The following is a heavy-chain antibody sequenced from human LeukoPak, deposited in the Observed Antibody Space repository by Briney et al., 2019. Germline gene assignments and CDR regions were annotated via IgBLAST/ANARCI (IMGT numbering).Heavy chain of an antibody. J-gene: IGHJ5*02. CDR3: ARCRYFDWLFSSMNWFDP. D-gene: IGHD3-9*01. CDR2: ISSSGSTI. V-gene: IGHV3-11*01. CDR1: GFTFSDYY. Sequence: GGSLRLSCAASGFTFSDYYMSWIRQAPGKGLEWVSYISSSGSTIYYADSVKGRFAISRDNAKNPLYLQMNSLRAEDTAVYYCARCRYFDWLFSSMNWFDPWGQGTLVTVSS.